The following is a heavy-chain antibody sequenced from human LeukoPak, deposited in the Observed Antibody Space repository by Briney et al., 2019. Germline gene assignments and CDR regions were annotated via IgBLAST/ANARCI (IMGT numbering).Heavy chain of an antibody. D-gene: IGHD4-23*01. CDR3: ATSTVVTSSIYYYMDV. CDR1: GGSFSDYY. V-gene: IGHV4-34*01. CDR2: NNHSGST. J-gene: IGHJ6*03. Sequence: SETLSLTCAVYGGSFSDYYWSWIRQPPGKGLEWIAENNHSGSTNFNPSLKSRVTISVDTSKNQFSLKLSSVTAADTAVYYCATSTVVTSSIYYYMDVWGKGTTVTISS.